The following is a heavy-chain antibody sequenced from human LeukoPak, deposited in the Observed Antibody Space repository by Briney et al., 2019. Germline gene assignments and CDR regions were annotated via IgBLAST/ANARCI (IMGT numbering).Heavy chain of an antibody. J-gene: IGHJ4*02. Sequence: SQTLSLTCAISGDSVSSNSATWNWIRQSPSRGLEWLGRTYYRSKWYSDYAVSVKSRIAFDSDTSKNQFSLRLNSVTAADTAVYYCARDRPDQYVSGTPAAYFDYWGQGTLVTVSS. CDR2: TYYRSKWYS. CDR1: GDSVSSNSAT. V-gene: IGHV6-1*01. CDR3: ARDRPDQYVSGTPAAYFDY. D-gene: IGHD1-26*01.